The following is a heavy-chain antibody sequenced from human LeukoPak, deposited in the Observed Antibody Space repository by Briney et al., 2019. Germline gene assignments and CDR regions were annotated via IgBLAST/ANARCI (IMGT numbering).Heavy chain of an antibody. V-gene: IGHV1-2*02. CDR1: GYTFTGYH. J-gene: IGHJ4*02. CDR2: TNPNSGGT. D-gene: IGHD6-19*01. Sequence: ASVKVSCKAPGYTFTGYHMHWVRQAPGQGLGWMGWTNPNSGGTNYAQKFQGRVTMTRDTSISTAYMELSRLRSDDTAVYYCARFKAVAGLDYWGQGTLVTVSS. CDR3: ARFKAVAGLDY.